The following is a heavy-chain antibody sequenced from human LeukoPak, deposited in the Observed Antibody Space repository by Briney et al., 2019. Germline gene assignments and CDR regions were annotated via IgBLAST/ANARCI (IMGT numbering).Heavy chain of an antibody. D-gene: IGHD5-18*01. CDR2: IYYSGST. Sequence: PSETLSLTCTVSGGSISSYYWNWIRQPPGKGLEWIGYIYYSGSTNYNPSLKSRITMSVDTSKNQFSLKLSSVTAADTAVYYCARYTAILDYFDYWGQGTLVTVSS. CDR3: ARYTAILDYFDY. J-gene: IGHJ4*02. CDR1: GGSISSYY. V-gene: IGHV4-59*12.